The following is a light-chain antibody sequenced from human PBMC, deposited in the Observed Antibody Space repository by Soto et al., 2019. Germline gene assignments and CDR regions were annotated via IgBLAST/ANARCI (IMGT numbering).Light chain of an antibody. J-gene: IGLJ7*01. CDR3: SSYTRSSTWV. CDR1: SSDVGAYNY. Sequence: QSALTQPASVSGSPGQSIAISFTGTSSDVGAYNYVSWHQQHPGKAPKLLIYGVTNRPSGVSDRLSGSKSGNTASLTISGLQAEDEAEYYCSSYTRSSTWVFGGGTQLTVL. CDR2: GVT. V-gene: IGLV2-14*01.